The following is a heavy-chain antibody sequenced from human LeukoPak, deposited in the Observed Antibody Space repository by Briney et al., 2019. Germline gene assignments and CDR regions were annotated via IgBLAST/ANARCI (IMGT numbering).Heavy chain of an antibody. CDR3: ARCRDGYKHFDY. Sequence: PGGPLSPSLPASGFTFGSFWISWFRQPQGKGLEWVANIKEDGSEKYYVDSVKGRFTISRDNAKNSVYLQMNSLRAEDTAVYYCARCRDGYKHFDYWGQGTLVTVSA. CDR2: IKEDGSEK. V-gene: IGHV3-7*01. J-gene: IGHJ4*02. CDR1: GFTFGSFW. D-gene: IGHD5-24*01.